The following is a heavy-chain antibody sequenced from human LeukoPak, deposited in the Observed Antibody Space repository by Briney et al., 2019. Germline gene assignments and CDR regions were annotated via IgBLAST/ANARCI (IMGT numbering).Heavy chain of an antibody. CDR1: GGSISSSSYY. V-gene: IGHV4-39*07. D-gene: IGHD2-2*01. CDR3: ARISQRDVVAEL. CDR2: IYYSGST. J-gene: IGHJ4*02. Sequence: SETLSLTCTVSGGSISSSSYYWGWIRQPPGKGLEWIGSIYYSGSTYYNPSLKSRVTISVDTFKNQFSLKLSSVTAADTAVYYCARISQRDVVAELWGQGTLVTVSS.